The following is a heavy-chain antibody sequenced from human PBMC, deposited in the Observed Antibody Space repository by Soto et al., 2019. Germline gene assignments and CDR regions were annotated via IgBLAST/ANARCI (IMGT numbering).Heavy chain of an antibody. V-gene: IGHV3-23*01. Sequence: EMQVLESGGGLVQPGGSLSLSGAASGFAFSNFHMNWVRQAPGKGLQWVATIGGAGNDIHYADSVEGRFTVSRDNSKNTLHLQMDGLRDEDTAIYYCAKRFSDAWEAGMDVWGQGTTVTVSS. CDR1: GFAFSNFH. J-gene: IGHJ6*02. D-gene: IGHD1-26*01. CDR2: IGGAGNDI. CDR3: AKRFSDAWEAGMDV.